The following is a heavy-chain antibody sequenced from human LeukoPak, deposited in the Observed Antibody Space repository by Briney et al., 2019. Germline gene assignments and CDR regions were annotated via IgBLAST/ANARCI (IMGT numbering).Heavy chain of an antibody. CDR2: INPNSGGT. Sequence: ASVKVSCKASGYTFTGYYMHWVRQAPGQGLEWMGWINPNSGGTNYVQKFQGRVTMTRDTSISTAYMELSRLRSDDTAVYYCARGAYSSSWYGLSQFDYWGQGTLVTVSS. J-gene: IGHJ4*02. D-gene: IGHD6-13*01. CDR3: ARGAYSSSWYGLSQFDY. CDR1: GYTFTGYY. V-gene: IGHV1-2*02.